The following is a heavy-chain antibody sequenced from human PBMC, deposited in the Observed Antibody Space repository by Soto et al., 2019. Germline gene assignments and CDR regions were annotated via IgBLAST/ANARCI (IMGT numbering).Heavy chain of an antibody. CDR2: ISYDGSNK. CDR3: ARGEELSSLTVPYYYYGMDV. CDR1: GFTFSSYA. Sequence: GGSLRLSCAASGFTFSSYAMHWVRQAPGKGLEWVAVISYDGSNKYYADSVKGRFTISRDNSKNTLYLQMNSLRAEDTAVYYCARGEELSSLTVPYYYYGMDVWGQGTTVTVSS. J-gene: IGHJ6*02. V-gene: IGHV3-30-3*01. D-gene: IGHD1-26*01.